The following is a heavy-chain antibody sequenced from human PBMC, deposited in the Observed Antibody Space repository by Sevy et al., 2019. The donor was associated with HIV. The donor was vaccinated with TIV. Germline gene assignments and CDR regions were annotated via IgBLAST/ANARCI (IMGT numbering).Heavy chain of an antibody. V-gene: IGHV1-18*01. CDR2: ISGRNGDT. CDR1: EYTFTNYG. J-gene: IGHJ6*03. CDR3: TRDSWTKDYYYYMDV. D-gene: IGHD5-12*01. Sequence: ASVKVSCKASEYTFTNYGISWVRQAPGQGLEWMGWISGRNGDTNYAQKFQGRVTMTTDTSTSTVYMELRSLRSDGTAVYYCTRDSWTKDYYYYMDVWGKGTTVTVSS.